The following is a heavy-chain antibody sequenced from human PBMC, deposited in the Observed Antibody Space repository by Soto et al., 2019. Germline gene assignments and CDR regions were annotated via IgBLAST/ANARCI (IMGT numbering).Heavy chain of an antibody. CDR3: AREDRYDFWSGSAFDY. CDR1: GGSVSSGSYY. J-gene: IGHJ4*02. CDR2: IYYSGST. Sequence: QVQLQESGPGLVKPSETLSLTCTVSGGSVSSGSYYWSWIRQPPGKGLEWIGYIYYSGSTNYNPSRKSRVTISVDTSKNQFSLKLSSVTAADTAVYYCAREDRYDFWSGSAFDYWGQGTLVTVSS. D-gene: IGHD3-3*01. V-gene: IGHV4-61*01.